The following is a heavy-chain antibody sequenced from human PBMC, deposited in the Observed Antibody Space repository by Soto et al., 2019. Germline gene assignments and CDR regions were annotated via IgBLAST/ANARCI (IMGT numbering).Heavy chain of an antibody. J-gene: IGHJ4*02. V-gene: IGHV3-30-3*01. CDR1: GFTFSSYA. CDR2: ISYDGSNK. CDR3: ARDQPGYLDYYFDY. Sequence: QVQLVESGGGVVQPGRSLRLSCAASGFTFSSYAMHWVRQAPGKGLEWVAVISYDGSNKYYADSVKGRFTISRDNSKNTLYLQMNSLRAEDTAVYYCARDQPGYLDYYFDYWGQGTLVTVSS. D-gene: IGHD5-18*01.